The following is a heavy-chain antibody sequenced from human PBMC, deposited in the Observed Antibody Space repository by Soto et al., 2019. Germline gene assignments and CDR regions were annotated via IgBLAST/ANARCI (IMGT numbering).Heavy chain of an antibody. J-gene: IGHJ4*02. D-gene: IGHD3-22*01. Sequence: SETLSLTCTVSGGSISSYYWSWIRQPPGKGLEWIGYIYYSGSTYYNPSLKSRVTISVDTSKNQFSLKLSSVTAADTAVYYCARSSLRDSSGYLAPLGYWGQGTLVTVSS. V-gene: IGHV4-59*06. CDR3: ARSSLRDSSGYLAPLGY. CDR1: GGSISSYY. CDR2: IYYSGST.